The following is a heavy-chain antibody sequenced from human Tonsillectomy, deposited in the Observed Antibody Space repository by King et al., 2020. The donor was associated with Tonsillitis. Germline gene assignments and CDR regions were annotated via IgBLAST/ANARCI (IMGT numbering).Heavy chain of an antibody. Sequence: VQLVESGGGLVKPGGSLRLSCAASGFTFSSYSMNWVRQAPGKGLEWVSSISSSSSYIYYADSVKGRFTISRDNAKNSLYLQMNSLRAEDTAVYYCARGSVGGIAVAGAYFDYWGQGTLVTVSS. V-gene: IGHV3-21*01. CDR3: ARGSVGGIAVAGAYFDY. CDR2: ISSSSSYI. J-gene: IGHJ4*02. D-gene: IGHD6-19*01. CDR1: GFTFSSYS.